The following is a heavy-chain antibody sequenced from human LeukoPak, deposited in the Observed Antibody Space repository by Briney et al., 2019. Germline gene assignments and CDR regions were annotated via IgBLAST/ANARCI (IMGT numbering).Heavy chain of an antibody. CDR3: ARDPISYSSGWYGEDDY. CDR2: IIPILGIA. Sequence: GSSVKVSCKASGGTFSSYAISWVRQAPGQGLEWMGRIIPILGIANYARKFQGRVTITADKSTSTAYMELSSLRSEDTAVYYCARDPISYSSGWYGEDDYWGQGTLVTVSS. J-gene: IGHJ4*02. CDR1: GGTFSSYA. D-gene: IGHD6-19*01. V-gene: IGHV1-69*04.